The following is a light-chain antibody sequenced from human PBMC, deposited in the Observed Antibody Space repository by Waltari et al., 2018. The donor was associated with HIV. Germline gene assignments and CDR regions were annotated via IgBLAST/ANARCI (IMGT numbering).Light chain of an antibody. CDR3: QQYGDSPPAT. J-gene: IGKJ4*01. CDR2: DAS. CDR1: QSVRNN. Sequence: EIVMTQSPATLSVSPGERATLSCRASQSVRNNVAWYQHNPGQSPRLLIYDASIRATGIPARVSGSGSGTEFTLTVSSLQSEDFAVYYCQQYGDSPPATFGGGTKVEIK. V-gene: IGKV3-15*01.